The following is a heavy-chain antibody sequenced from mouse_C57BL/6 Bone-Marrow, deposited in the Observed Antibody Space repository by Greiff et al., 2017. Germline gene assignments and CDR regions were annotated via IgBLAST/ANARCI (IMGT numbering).Heavy chain of an antibody. Sequence: VQLQQPGAELVKPGASVKLSCKASGYTFTNYWMHWVKQRPGQGLEWIGMIHPNSGSTNYNEKFKSKATLTVDKSSSTAYMQLSSLTSEDSAVYYCARDYGNLFAYWGQGTLVTVSA. CDR2: IHPNSGST. CDR1: GYTFTNYW. D-gene: IGHD2-1*01. J-gene: IGHJ3*01. CDR3: ARDYGNLFAY. V-gene: IGHV1-64*01.